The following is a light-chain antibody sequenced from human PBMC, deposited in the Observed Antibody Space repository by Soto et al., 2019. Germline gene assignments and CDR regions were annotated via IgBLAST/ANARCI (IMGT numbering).Light chain of an antibody. CDR2: AVT. CDR1: SSDVGGYNY. Sequence: QSVLTQPASVSGSPGQSITISCTGTSSDVGGYNYVSWYQQYPGKAPKLMIYAVTNRPSGVSTRFSGSKSGNTASLTISGLQAEDEADYYCNSYRSSNLWVFGGGTKLTVL. CDR3: NSYRSSNLWV. J-gene: IGLJ3*02. V-gene: IGLV2-14*01.